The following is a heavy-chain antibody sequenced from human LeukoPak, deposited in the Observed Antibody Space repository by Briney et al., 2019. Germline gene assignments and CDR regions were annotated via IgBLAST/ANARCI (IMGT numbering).Heavy chain of an antibody. CDR2: ISSSSSYI. CDR1: ALTYSPES. D-gene: IGHD7-27*01. V-gene: IGHV3-21*06. Sequence: GGSLRLFCAASALTYSPESLNGVPQAPGKGLEWVSSISSSSSYIYYADSVKGRFTISRDNAKNSLYLQMNSLRDEDTAVYYCARESYWGSNATGFWYWGPGTLVTVSS. CDR3: ARESYWGSNATGFWY. J-gene: IGHJ1*01.